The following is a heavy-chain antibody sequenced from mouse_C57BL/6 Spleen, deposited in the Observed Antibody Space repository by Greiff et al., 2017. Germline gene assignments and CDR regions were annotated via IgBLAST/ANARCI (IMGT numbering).Heavy chain of an antibody. Sequence: DVKLVESGGGLVKPGGSLKLSCAASGFTFSDYGMHWVRQAPEKGLEWVAYISSGSSTIYYADTVKGRFTISRDNAKNTLFLQMTSLRSEDTAMYYCATPLYYGYDGDWYFDVWGTGTTVTVSS. CDR2: ISSGSSTI. CDR3: ATPLYYGYDGDWYFDV. CDR1: GFTFSDYG. D-gene: IGHD2-2*01. V-gene: IGHV5-17*01. J-gene: IGHJ1*03.